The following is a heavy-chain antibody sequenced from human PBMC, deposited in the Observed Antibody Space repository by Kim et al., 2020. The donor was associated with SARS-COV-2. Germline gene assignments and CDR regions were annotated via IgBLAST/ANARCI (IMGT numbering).Heavy chain of an antibody. J-gene: IGHJ5*02. D-gene: IGHD6-13*01. CDR1: GGSISSYY. CDR2: IYYSGST. V-gene: IGHV4-59*01. Sequence: SETLSLTCTVSGGSISSYYWSWIRQPPGKGLEWIGYIYYSGSTNYNPSLKSRVTISVDTSKNQFSLKLSTVTAADTAVYYCARGRVAAAGWFDPWGQGTQVTVSS. CDR3: ARGRVAAAGWFDP.